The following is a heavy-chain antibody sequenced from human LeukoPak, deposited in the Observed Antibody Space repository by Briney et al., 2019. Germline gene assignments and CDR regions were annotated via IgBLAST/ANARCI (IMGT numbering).Heavy chain of an antibody. D-gene: IGHD3-22*01. CDR2: IYHGGST. CDR1: GGSVSSGSYY. Sequence: SETLSLTCTVSGGSVSSGSYYWSWIRQPPGKGLEWIGYIYHGGSTYYNPSLKSRVTISVDRSKNQFSLKLSSVTAADTAVYYCARDSSGYDAFDIWGQGTMVTVSS. J-gene: IGHJ3*02. V-gene: IGHV4-30-2*01. CDR3: ARDSSGYDAFDI.